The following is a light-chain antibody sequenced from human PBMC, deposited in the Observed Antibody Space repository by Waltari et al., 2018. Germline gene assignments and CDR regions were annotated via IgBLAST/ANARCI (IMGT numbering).Light chain of an antibody. Sequence: QSALTQPPSASGSPGQSVTISCTGTSSDVGGYKYVSWYQFHPGKAPNLLIYEVFKRPSGVPDRCSGSKSGNTASRIVAGLQAEDEAEYYCSSYAGNNFVVFGGGTQLTVL. J-gene: IGLJ2*01. CDR2: EVF. V-gene: IGLV2-8*01. CDR1: SSDVGGYKY. CDR3: SSYAGNNFVV.